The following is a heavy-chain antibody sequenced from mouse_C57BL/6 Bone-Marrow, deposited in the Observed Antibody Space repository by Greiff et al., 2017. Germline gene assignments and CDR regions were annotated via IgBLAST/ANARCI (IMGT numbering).Heavy chain of an antibody. V-gene: IGHV1-53*01. J-gene: IGHJ4*01. CDR2: INPSNGGT. Sequence: QVQLQQPGPELVKPGASVKLSCKASGYTFTSYWMHWVKQRPGQGLEWIGNINPSNGGTNYNEKFKSKATLTVDKSSSTAYMQLSSLTSEDSAVYCCARSLACYSNDDYAMDYWGQGTSVTVTS. CDR3: ARSLACYSNDDYAMDY. CDR1: GYTFTSYW. D-gene: IGHD2-5*01.